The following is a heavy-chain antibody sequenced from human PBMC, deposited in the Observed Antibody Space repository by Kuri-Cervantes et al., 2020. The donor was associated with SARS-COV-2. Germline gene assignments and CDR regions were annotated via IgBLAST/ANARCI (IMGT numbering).Heavy chain of an antibody. Sequence: GESLKISCAGSGFTFSSFAMAWVRQAPGKGLEWISDITDEGADTYFADSVKGRFTISRDNSKYSLTLQMGSLRAEDTAIYYCVKCSAASHPCYLDYWGQGTLVTVSS. CDR1: GFTFSSFA. D-gene: IGHD3-10*02. V-gene: IGHV3-23*01. CDR2: ITDEGADT. CDR3: VKCSAASHPCYLDY. J-gene: IGHJ4*03.